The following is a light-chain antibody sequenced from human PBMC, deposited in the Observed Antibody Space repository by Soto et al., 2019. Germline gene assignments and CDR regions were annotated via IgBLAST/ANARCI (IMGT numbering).Light chain of an antibody. Sequence: EVVLTQTPATLSLSPGERATLSCRASQSVKSYLVWYQQKPGQTPRLLIYDASNRATGIPARFSGSGSETDFTLTISSLEPEDFAVYYCQQRRTWPLTFGEGTRVEIK. J-gene: IGKJ4*01. CDR3: QQRRTWPLT. CDR1: QSVKSY. V-gene: IGKV3-11*01. CDR2: DAS.